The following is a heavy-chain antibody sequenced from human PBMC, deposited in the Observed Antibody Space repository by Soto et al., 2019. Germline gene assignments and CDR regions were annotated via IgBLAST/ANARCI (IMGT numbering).Heavy chain of an antibody. CDR1: GFSLSTTGVG. Sequence: QITLKESGPTLVKPTQPLTLTCTFSGFSLSTTGVGVGWIRQPPGKALEWLALIYWDDDKRYSPSLKSRLTITKDTSKNQVVLTMTNMDPLDTATYYCAHSDYIRPLDPWGQGTLVTVSS. D-gene: IGHD4-17*01. CDR3: AHSDYIRPLDP. CDR2: IYWDDDK. J-gene: IGHJ5*02. V-gene: IGHV2-5*02.